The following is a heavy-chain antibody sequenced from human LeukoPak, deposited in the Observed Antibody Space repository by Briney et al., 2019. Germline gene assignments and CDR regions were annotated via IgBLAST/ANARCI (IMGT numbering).Heavy chain of an antibody. D-gene: IGHD2-21*01. Sequence: GGSLRLSCAASGFTFSSYWMHWVRQAPGKGLEWVSCINVDGGSTTYADSVKGRFTISRDNAKNTLSLQMNSLRDEDTAVYYCAREWRDIALDYYYMDVWGKGTTVTVSS. CDR1: GFTFSSYW. V-gene: IGHV3-74*01. CDR2: INVDGGST. J-gene: IGHJ6*03. CDR3: AREWRDIALDYYYMDV.